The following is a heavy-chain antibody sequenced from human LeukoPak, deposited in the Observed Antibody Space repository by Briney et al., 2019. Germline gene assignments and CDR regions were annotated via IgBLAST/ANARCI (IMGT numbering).Heavy chain of an antibody. CDR3: ARDGGGAYYYGSGSYYPLYDY. D-gene: IGHD3-10*01. J-gene: IGHJ4*02. V-gene: IGHV4-31*03. CDR2: IYYSGNT. CDR1: GGSISSGNYY. Sequence: SQTLSLTCTVSGGSISSGNYYWSWIRQHPGKGLEWIGYIYYSGNTYYNPSLKSRVTISVDTSKNQFSLKLTSVTAAGTAVYYCARDGGGAYYYGSGSYYPLYDYWGQGTLVTVSS.